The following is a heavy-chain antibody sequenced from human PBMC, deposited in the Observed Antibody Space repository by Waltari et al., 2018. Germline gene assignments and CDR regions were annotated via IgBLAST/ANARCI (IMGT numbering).Heavy chain of an antibody. V-gene: IGHV4-59*01. J-gene: IGHJ6*02. CDR1: GGSISSYY. Sequence: QVQLQESGPGLVKPSETLSLTCTVSGGSISSYYWRWIRQPPGKGLEWIGYIYYSGSTNYNPSLKSRVTISVDTSKNQFSLKLSSVTAADTAVYYCARAEVLDYYYGMDVWGQGTTVTVSS. CDR2: IYYSGST. CDR3: ARAEVLDYYYGMDV. D-gene: IGHD2-8*02.